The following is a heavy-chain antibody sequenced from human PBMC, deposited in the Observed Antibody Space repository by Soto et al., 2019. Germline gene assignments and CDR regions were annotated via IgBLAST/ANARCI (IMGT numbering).Heavy chain of an antibody. CDR3: ARHEGYYGSPAAGLFDY. Sequence: PGESLKISCKGSGYSFTSYWIGGVRQMPGKGLEWMGIIYPGDSDTRYSPSFQGQVTISADKSISTAYLQWSSLKASDTAMYYCARHEGYYGSPAAGLFDYWGQGTLVTVSS. CDR2: IYPGDSDT. CDR1: GYSFTSYW. V-gene: IGHV5-51*01. D-gene: IGHD3-10*01. J-gene: IGHJ4*02.